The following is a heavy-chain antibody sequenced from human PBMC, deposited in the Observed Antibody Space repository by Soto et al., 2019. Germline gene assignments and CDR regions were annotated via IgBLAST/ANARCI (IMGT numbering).Heavy chain of an antibody. CDR1: GYTFSSYA. D-gene: IGHD3-16*01. CDR3: ARDWGPHYMDV. CDR2: ISAYDGST. Sequence: ASAKVSCKASGYTFSSYAINWVRQAPGQGLEWMGWISAYDGSTNYAQKLQGRVTMTTDTSTTTAYMELRSLRFDDTAVYYCARDWGPHYMDVWGKGTTVTVS. J-gene: IGHJ6*03. V-gene: IGHV1-18*01.